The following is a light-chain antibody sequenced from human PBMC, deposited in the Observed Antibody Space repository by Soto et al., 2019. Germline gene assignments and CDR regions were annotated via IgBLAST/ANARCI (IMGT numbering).Light chain of an antibody. Sequence: DIVMTQSPDSLAVSLGERATINCKSSQSVLYSSNNKNYLAWYQQKPGQPPKLLIYWASTRESGVPDRFSGSGSGTDFTLTISSLQAEDVAVYYCQQYYSIPLTVGGGTKVAI. J-gene: IGKJ4*02. CDR3: QQYYSIPLT. CDR1: QSVLYSSNNKNY. CDR2: WAS. V-gene: IGKV4-1*01.